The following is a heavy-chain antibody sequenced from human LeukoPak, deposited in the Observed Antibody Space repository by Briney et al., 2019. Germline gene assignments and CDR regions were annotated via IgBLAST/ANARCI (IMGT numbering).Heavy chain of an antibody. D-gene: IGHD3-10*01. CDR2: INHSGST. CDR1: GGSFSGYY. V-gene: IGHV4-34*01. CDR3: ARSARGVRGVTIKFYY. Sequence: SETLSLTCAVYGGSFSGYYWSWIGKPPGKGLEWMGEINHSGSTNYNPSLKSRVTISVDTSKNQFSLKLSSVTAADTAVYYCARSARGVRGVTIKFYYWGQGTLVTVSS. J-gene: IGHJ4*02.